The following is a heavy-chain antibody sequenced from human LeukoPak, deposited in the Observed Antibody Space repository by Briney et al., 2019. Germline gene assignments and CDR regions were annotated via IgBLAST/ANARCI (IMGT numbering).Heavy chain of an antibody. J-gene: IGHJ6*03. V-gene: IGHV1-69*05. CDR3: AGGDPFNYYMDV. D-gene: IGHD4-17*01. CDR2: LIPMFGAT. Sequence: ASVKVSCMASGGTFSTYAISWVRQAPGQGLEWMGGLIPMFGATNYTQKFQGRLSITTDESTTTAYMELSSLRSHDTAVYFCAGGDPFNYYMDVWGKGTTVTV. CDR1: GGTFSTYA.